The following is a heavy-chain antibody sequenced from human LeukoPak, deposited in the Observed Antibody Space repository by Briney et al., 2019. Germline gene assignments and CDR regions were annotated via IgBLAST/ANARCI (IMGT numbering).Heavy chain of an antibody. CDR3: AKACSSAWYSIDY. CDR2: ISYDGGDR. D-gene: IGHD6-19*01. Sequence: GGSLILSCAASGFTFSSYGMHWVRQAPGKGLEWVAVISYDGGDRFYADSVKGRFTISRDNSNNTLYLQMNSLRAEDTAVYYCAKACSSAWYSIDYWGQGTLVTVSS. J-gene: IGHJ4*02. V-gene: IGHV3-30*18. CDR1: GFTFSSYG.